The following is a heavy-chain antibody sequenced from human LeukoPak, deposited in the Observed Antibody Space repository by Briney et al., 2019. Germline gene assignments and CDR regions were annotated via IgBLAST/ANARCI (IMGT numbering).Heavy chain of an antibody. Sequence: ASVTVSCTASGYNFFTYGITWVRQAPGQGLEWMGWISPHNGNANYAQKFQGRVTITADESTSTAYMELSSLRPEDTAVYYCATKGEQLVKGWFDPWGQGTLVTVSS. D-gene: IGHD6-6*01. V-gene: IGHV1-18*01. CDR2: ISPHNGNA. J-gene: IGHJ5*02. CDR3: ATKGEQLVKGWFDP. CDR1: GYNFFTYG.